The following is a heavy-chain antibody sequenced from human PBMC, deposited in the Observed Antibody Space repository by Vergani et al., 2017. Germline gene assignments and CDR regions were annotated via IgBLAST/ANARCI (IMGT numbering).Heavy chain of an antibody. D-gene: IGHD6-19*01. CDR2: IKEDGSEK. CDR1: GFNMSNYW. CDR3: ARGARYRIAVAGIAWFDP. Sequence: EVQLAESGGGLVQPGGSLRLSCEVSGFNMSNYWMSWVRQAPGKGLEWVANIKEDGSEKYYADSLSGRITVSRNNAKNSVYLQIKSVSVEDTAVYYCARGARYRIAVAGIAWFDPWGQGTQVTVSS. J-gene: IGHJ5*02. V-gene: IGHV3-7*01.